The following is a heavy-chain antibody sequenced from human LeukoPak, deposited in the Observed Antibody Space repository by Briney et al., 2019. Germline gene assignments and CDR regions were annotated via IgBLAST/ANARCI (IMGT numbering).Heavy chain of an antibody. Sequence: GASVKVSSTPSGYTFTTYGISWVRQAPGQGLEWMGWISAYNGNTNYAQKLQGRVTMTTGTSTSTAYMELRSLRSDDTAVYYCAGCSTSCYGPYYYYYYGMDVWGQGTTVTVSS. CDR2: ISAYNGNT. CDR1: GYTFTTYG. J-gene: IGHJ6*02. D-gene: IGHD2-2*01. V-gene: IGHV1-18*01. CDR3: AGCSTSCYGPYYYYYYGMDV.